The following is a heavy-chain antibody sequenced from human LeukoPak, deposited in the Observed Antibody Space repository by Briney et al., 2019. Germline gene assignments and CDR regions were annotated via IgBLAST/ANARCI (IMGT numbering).Heavy chain of an antibody. CDR2: IYYTGST. CDR3: ARRLYGDYYFDY. CDR1: GGSISSYF. V-gene: IGHV4-59*08. D-gene: IGHD4-17*01. J-gene: IGHJ4*02. Sequence: SETLSLTCTVSGGSISSYFWSWIRQPPGKGLEWIVYIYYTGSTNHSPPLKGRVTISIDTSKNQFSLKLSSVTAADTAVYYCARRLYGDYYFDYWGQGILVTVSS.